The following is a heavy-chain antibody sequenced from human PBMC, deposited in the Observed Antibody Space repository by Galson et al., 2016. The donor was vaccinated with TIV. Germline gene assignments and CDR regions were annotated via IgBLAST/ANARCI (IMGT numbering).Heavy chain of an antibody. CDR1: DGSLSNRSHS. CDR2: IYNSGRT. J-gene: IGHJ5*02. D-gene: IGHD4-11*01. V-gene: IGHV4-39*01. Sequence: SETLSLTCTVSDGSLSNRSHSWGWIRQTPGKGLEWIGSIYNSGRTYFSRSLKSRATVSVDTSKNQFSLRLTSVTAADTSVYHCARAVIVGSNHIRYFDTWGQGTLVTVSS. CDR3: ARAVIVGSNHIRYFDT.